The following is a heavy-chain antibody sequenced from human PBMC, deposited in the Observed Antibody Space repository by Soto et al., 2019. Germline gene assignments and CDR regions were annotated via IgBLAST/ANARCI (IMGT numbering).Heavy chain of an antibody. D-gene: IGHD3-22*01. V-gene: IGHV4-4*02. CDR3: ARDYYDSSGYYYGY. CDR1: GGSISISNW. CDR2: IYHSGST. Sequence: SETLSLTCAVSGGSISISNWCSCVRQPPGKGLEWIGEIYHSGSTNYNPSLKSRVTISVDKSKNQFSLKLSSVTAADTAVYYCARDYYDSSGYYYGYWGQGTLVTVSS. J-gene: IGHJ4*02.